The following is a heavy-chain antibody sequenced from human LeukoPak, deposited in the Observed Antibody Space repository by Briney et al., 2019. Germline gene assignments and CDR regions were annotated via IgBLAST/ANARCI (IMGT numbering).Heavy chain of an antibody. V-gene: IGHV1-69*01. CDR2: IIPIFGTA. CDR1: GGTFSSYA. J-gene: IGHJ6*02. D-gene: IGHD2-15*01. CDR3: ARGYSNYYYYGMDV. Sequence: VASVKVSCKASGGTFSSYAISWVRQAPGQGLEWMGGIIPIFGTANYAQKFQGRVTITADESTSTAYMELSSLRSEDTAVYYCARGYSNYYYYGMDVWGQGTTVTVSS.